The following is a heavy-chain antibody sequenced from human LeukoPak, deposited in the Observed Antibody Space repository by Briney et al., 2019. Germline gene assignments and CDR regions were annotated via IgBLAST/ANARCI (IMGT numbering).Heavy chain of an antibody. CDR2: FDPEDGET. V-gene: IGHV1-24*01. CDR3: ATAPYSSGWYVRH. D-gene: IGHD6-19*01. CDR1: GYTLTELS. Sequence: ASVKVSCKVSGYTLTELSMHWVRQAPGKGLEWMGGFDPEDGETTYAQKFQGRVTMTEDTSTDTAYMELSSLRSEDTAVYYCATAPYSSGWYVRHWGQGTLVTVSS. J-gene: IGHJ1*01.